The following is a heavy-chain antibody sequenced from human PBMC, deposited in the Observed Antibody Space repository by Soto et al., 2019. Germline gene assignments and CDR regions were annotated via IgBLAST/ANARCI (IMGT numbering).Heavy chain of an antibody. V-gene: IGHV1-69*06. CDR2: IIPICSTT. D-gene: IGHD7-27*01. J-gene: IGHJ6*02. Sequence: QVELVQSGAEVKKPGSSVKVSCKASGGNFITFAISWVRQAPGQGLEWMGEIIPICSTTKSAHKFKDRVTFSAVRSSSTVHMELRSLKSEDTAIYFCAKKMGIAPFVSDGMDVWGQGTTDTVSS. CDR3: AKKMGIAPFVSDGMDV. CDR1: GGNFITFA.